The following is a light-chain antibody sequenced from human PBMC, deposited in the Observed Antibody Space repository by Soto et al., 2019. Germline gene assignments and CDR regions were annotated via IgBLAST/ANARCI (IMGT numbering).Light chain of an antibody. J-gene: IGKJ1*01. Sequence: EIVLTQSPGTLSLSPGERATLSCRASQSVSSSYLAWYQQKPGQAPRLLIYGASSRATGIPDRFSGSGSGTDFTLTISRLEPEDVAVYCCQQYNNWPPTFGQGTKVDI. V-gene: IGKV3-20*01. CDR3: QQYNNWPPT. CDR2: GAS. CDR1: QSVSSSY.